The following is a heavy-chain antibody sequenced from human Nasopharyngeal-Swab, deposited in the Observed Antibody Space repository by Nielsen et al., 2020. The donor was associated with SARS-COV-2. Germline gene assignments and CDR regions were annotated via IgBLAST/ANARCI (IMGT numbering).Heavy chain of an antibody. CDR1: GFIFSTYT. Sequence: GESLKISCAASGFIFSTYTMNWVRQAPGKGLEWLSSIRGSTSYIYYADSVKGRFTISRDNAKNSLYLQMNSLRTEDTAVYYCATSGYSSGWIFWGQGTLVTVSS. CDR2: IRGSTSYI. D-gene: IGHD6-19*01. V-gene: IGHV3-21*01. CDR3: ATSGYSSGWIF. J-gene: IGHJ4*02.